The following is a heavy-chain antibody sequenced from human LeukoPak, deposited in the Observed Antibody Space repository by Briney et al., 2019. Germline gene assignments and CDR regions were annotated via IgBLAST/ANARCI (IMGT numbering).Heavy chain of an antibody. CDR2: IYTGGST. V-gene: IGHV3-66*01. Sequence: GGSVRLSCAASGFTVSSNYMSWVRQAPGKGLEWVSVIYTGGSTYYADSVKGRFTISRDNSKNTLYLQMNSLRAEDTAVYYCAREAVRSSYDYWGQGTLVTVSS. D-gene: IGHD2-2*01. J-gene: IGHJ4*02. CDR1: GFTVSSNY. CDR3: AREAVRSSYDY.